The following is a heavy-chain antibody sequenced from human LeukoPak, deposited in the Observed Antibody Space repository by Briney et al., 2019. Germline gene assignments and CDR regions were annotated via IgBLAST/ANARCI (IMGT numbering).Heavy chain of an antibody. CDR2: INTNTGNP. J-gene: IGHJ5*02. Sequence: GASVKVSCKASGYTFTSYAMNWVRQAPGQGLEWMGWINTNTGNPTYAQGFTGRFVFSLDTSVSTAYLQISSLKAEDTAIYYCATERFGTTGPNWFDPWGQGTLVTVPS. D-gene: IGHD1-1*01. V-gene: IGHV7-4-1*02. CDR3: ATERFGTTGPNWFDP. CDR1: GYTFTSYA.